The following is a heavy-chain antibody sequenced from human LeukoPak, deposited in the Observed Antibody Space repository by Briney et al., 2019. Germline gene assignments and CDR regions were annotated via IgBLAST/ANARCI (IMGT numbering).Heavy chain of an antibody. D-gene: IGHD6-6*01. CDR1: GGSFSGYY. J-gene: IGHJ4*02. CDR2: INHSGST. V-gene: IGHV4-34*01. Sequence: SETLSLTCAVYGGSFSGYYWSWIRQPPGKGLEWIGEINHSGSTNYNPSLKSRGTISVDTSKNQFSLKLSSVTAADTAVYYCARGRIAARLNGVTWIDYWGQGTLVTVSS. CDR3: ARGRIAARLNGVTWIDY.